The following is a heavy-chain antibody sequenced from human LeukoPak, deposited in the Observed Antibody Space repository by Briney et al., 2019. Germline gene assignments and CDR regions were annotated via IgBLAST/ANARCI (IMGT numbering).Heavy chain of an antibody. CDR3: AKVSGVDLYVFDY. Sequence: GGSLRLSCAASGFTFSSYWMSWVRQAPGKGLEWVSAISGSGGSTYYADSVKGRFTISRDNSKNTLYLQMNSLRAEDTAVYYCAKVSGVDLYVFDYWGQGTLVTVSS. CDR1: GFTFSSYW. D-gene: IGHD2-15*01. J-gene: IGHJ4*02. CDR2: ISGSGGST. V-gene: IGHV3-23*01.